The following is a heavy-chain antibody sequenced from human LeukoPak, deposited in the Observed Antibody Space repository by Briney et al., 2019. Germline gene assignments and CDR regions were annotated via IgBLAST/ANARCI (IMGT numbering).Heavy chain of an antibody. CDR3: ARRASDSSSDH. CDR1: GFTFSSYW. J-gene: IGHJ1*01. D-gene: IGHD6-6*01. CDR2: IGKGGSAS. V-gene: IGHV3-7*03. Sequence: PGGSLRLSCAASGFTFSSYWMSWARQAPGKGLQWVASIGKGGSASYYADSVKGRFTISRDNAKNSVYLQMNSLRAEDTAVYYCARRASDSSSDHWGQGTLVSVSS.